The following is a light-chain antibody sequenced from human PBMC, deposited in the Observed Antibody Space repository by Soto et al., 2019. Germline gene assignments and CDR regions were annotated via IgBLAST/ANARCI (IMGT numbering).Light chain of an antibody. V-gene: IGKV3-20*01. Sequence: IVLTQSPGTLSLSPGERATLSCRASQSVSNNYLAWYQQKPGQAPRLLIYGASNRATGIPDRFSGSGSGTEFTLTISSLQSDDFATYYCQQYNSYWTFGQGTKVDIK. J-gene: IGKJ1*01. CDR2: GAS. CDR3: QQYNSYWT. CDR1: QSVSNNY.